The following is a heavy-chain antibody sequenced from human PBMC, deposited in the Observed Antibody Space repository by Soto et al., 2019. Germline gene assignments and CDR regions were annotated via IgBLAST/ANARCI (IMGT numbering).Heavy chain of an antibody. V-gene: IGHV4-30-4*01. CDR3: ARGPSGDKVHY. J-gene: IGHJ4*02. CDR1: GGSITSDYSC. Sequence: QVQLQESGPGLVKPSQTLSLTCTVSGGSITSDYSCWSWIRQPPGEGLEWIGHIFDSGTTYTNPSLRSQVALSLDTSKNHFSRTLSSVTADDTAVYYCARGPSGDKVHYWGQGALVTVSS. D-gene: IGHD7-27*01. CDR2: IFDSGTT.